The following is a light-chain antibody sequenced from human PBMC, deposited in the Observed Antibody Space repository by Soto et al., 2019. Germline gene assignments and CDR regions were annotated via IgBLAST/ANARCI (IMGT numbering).Light chain of an antibody. CDR1: QGISSY. CDR3: QQLDSYPIT. V-gene: IGKV1-9*01. J-gene: IGKJ5*01. Sequence: DIPLTQSPSFLSASVGDRVTITCRASQGISSYLAWYQQKPGEAPKLLIYDASTLQSGVPSRFSGSGSGTEFTLTISSLQPEDFATYYCQQLDSYPITFGQGTRLEMK. CDR2: DAS.